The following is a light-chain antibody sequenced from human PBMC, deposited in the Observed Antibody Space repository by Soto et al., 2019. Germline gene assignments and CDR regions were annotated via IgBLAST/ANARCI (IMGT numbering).Light chain of an antibody. CDR3: LQHDSYPLT. V-gene: IGKV1-17*02. CDR1: QGIRND. CDR2: AAS. Sequence: DIQMTQSPSSLSASVGDRVTITCRARQGIRNDLQRYQQKPGKAPKRLIYAASSLQSGVPARFSGSGSGTEFTLTISNLQPEDLATYYCLQHDSYPLTFGGGTKVEIK. J-gene: IGKJ4*01.